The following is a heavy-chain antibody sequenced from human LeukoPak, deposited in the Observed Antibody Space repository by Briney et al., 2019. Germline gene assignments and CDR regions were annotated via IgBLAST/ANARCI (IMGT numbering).Heavy chain of an antibody. D-gene: IGHD2-15*01. Sequence: GSLRLSSAASGFTFYDYSMSWGPHAPGKGLEWVSGINWNGDSTTYADSVKGRFTISRDNTKNSLYLQMNSLRTEDTALYYCAREFYCSGGTCSFDPWGQGTLVTVSS. CDR2: INWNGDST. CDR1: GFTFYDYS. CDR3: AREFYCSGGTCSFDP. V-gene: IGHV3-20*03. J-gene: IGHJ5*02.